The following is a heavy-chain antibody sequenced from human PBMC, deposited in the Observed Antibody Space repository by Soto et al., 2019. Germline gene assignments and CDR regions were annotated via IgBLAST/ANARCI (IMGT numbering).Heavy chain of an antibody. CDR3: AKGGRQWLVTSDFNY. Sequence: PSETLSLTCTVSGGSISSSDCYWGWIRQPPGKGLEWIGSVYYSGSPYYNPSLKSRVTISVDTSKNTVSLEMTSLRAEDTAVYYCAKGGRQWLVTSDFNYWGQGALVTVSS. CDR2: VYYSGSP. CDR1: GGSISSSDCY. J-gene: IGHJ4*02. V-gene: IGHV4-39*01. D-gene: IGHD6-19*01.